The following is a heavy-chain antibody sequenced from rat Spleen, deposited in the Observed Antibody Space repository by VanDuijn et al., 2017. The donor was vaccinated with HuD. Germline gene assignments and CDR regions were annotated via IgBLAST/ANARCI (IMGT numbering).Heavy chain of an antibody. CDR1: GFTFSNYY. V-gene: IGHV5-25*01. J-gene: IGHJ2*01. CDR2: ISPGGGNT. D-gene: IGHD4-6*01. Sequence: EVQLVESGGGLVQPGRSMKLSCAASGFTFSNYYMAWVRQAPTKGLECVASISPGGGNTYYRDSVEGRFTISRDNAKSTLYLQMDSLRYEDTPTYYCARQEALGYYFDYWGQGVMVTVSS. CDR3: ARQEALGYYFDY.